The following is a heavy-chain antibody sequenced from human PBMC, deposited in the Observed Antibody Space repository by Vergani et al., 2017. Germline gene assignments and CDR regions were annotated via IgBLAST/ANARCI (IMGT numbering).Heavy chain of an antibody. CDR2: INPIDSKI. Sequence: EVMLVQSGAEVKKPGESLKISCKYSESSFISNEIAWVRQMSGKGLQWMGNINPIDSKIAYSPSFQGQAIMSLDKSITTAYLQWRSLKASDTAIYYCTRHVPCGDGACLHFDHWGQGTQVTVSP. CDR1: ESSFISNE. J-gene: IGHJ4*02. V-gene: IGHV5-51*01. CDR3: TRHVPCGDGACLHFDH. D-gene: IGHD2-21*01.